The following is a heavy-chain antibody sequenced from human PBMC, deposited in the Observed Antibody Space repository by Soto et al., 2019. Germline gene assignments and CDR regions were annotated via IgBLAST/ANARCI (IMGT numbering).Heavy chain of an antibody. CDR2: IYRTGST. V-gene: IGHV4-4*02. J-gene: IGHJ4*02. CDR3: ASRDPGTSVDY. D-gene: IGHD1-7*01. CDR1: GGSFTSNNW. Sequence: SETLSLTCAVSGGSFTSNNWWTWVHQPPGQGLEWIGEIYRTGSTNYNPSLKSRVTISLDKSENQFSLKVTSLTAADTAVYYCASRDPGTSVDYWGQGTLVTVSS.